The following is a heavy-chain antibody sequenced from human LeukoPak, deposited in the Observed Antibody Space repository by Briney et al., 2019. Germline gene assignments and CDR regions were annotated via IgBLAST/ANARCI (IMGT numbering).Heavy chain of an antibody. CDR2: IASSIATSR. J-gene: IGHJ4*02. Sequence: PGGSLRLSCVGSGFSFNSYGINWVRQAPGKELEWVAVIASSIATSRVYTDSVKGRFTISRDFSRNTVYLEMNSLRAEDTAVYYCARDPYSSGWYGYYFDYWGQGTLVTVSS. V-gene: IGHV3-30-3*01. CDR3: ARDPYSSGWYGYYFDY. D-gene: IGHD6-19*01. CDR1: GFSFNSYG.